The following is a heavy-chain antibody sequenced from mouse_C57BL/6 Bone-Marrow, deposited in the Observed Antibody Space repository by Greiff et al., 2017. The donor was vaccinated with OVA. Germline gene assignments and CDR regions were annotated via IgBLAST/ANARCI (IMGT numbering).Heavy chain of an antibody. J-gene: IGHJ3*01. D-gene: IGHD1-1*01. CDR1: GYTFTDYY. CDR2: IFPGSGST. V-gene: IGHV1-75*01. Sequence: QVQLKQSGPELVKPGASVKISCKASGYTFTDYYINWVKQRPGQGLEWIGWIFPGSGSTYYNEKFKGKATLTVDKSSSTAYMLLSSLTSEDSAVYFCARENYYGSSYGRFAYWGQGTLVTVSA. CDR3: ARENYYGSSYGRFAY.